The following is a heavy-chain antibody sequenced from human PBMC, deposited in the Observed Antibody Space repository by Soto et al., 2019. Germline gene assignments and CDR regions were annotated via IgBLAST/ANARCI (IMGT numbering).Heavy chain of an antibody. Sequence: EVQLVESGGGLVQPGGSLRLSCAASGFTFSSYSMNWVRQAQGTVLEWVSYISSSSSTMFYADSVKGRFTIYRDNAKNSLYLQMNSLRDEYTAVYYCAIEISSGWYNYFDYWGQGTLVTVSS. CDR3: AIEISSGWYNYFDY. CDR1: GFTFSSYS. V-gene: IGHV3-48*02. J-gene: IGHJ4*02. CDR2: ISSSSSTM. D-gene: IGHD6-19*01.